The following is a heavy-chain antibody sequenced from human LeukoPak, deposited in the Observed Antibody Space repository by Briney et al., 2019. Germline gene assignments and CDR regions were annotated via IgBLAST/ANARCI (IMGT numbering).Heavy chain of an antibody. Sequence: PGGSLRLSCAASGFTFSSHWMHWVRQAPGKGLVWVSRINSDGSSISYADSVKGRFTISRDNAKNTLYLQMNSLRAEDTAVYYCARDHRYSGYDYDYYYGMDVWGQGTTVTVSS. CDR1: GFTFSSHW. J-gene: IGHJ6*02. D-gene: IGHD5-12*01. CDR3: ARDHRYSGYDYDYYYGMDV. CDR2: INSDGSSI. V-gene: IGHV3-74*01.